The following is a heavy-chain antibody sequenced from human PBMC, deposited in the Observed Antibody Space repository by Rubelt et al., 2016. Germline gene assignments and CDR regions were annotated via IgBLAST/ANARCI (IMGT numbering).Heavy chain of an antibody. J-gene: IGHJ4*02. CDR2: IYYSGST. Sequence: QVQLQESGPGLVKPSETLSLTCTVSGGSISSYYWSWLRQPPGKGLEWIGYIYYSGSTYYNPSLKRGVSISGDTCKNPCSLKLSCGIDADTAGYDCARDGVSSKMFGVVTNDYWGQGTLVTVSS. V-gene: IGHV4-59*12. D-gene: IGHD3-3*01. CDR1: GGSISSYY. CDR3: ARDGVSSKMFGVVTNDY.